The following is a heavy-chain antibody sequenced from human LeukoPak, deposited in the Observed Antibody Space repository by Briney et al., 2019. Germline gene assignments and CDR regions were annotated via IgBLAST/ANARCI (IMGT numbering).Heavy chain of an antibody. J-gene: IGHJ6*03. V-gene: IGHV3-21*01. CDR2: ISSSSSYI. CDR1: GFTFSSYS. Sequence: GVSLRLSCAATGFTFSSYSMNWVRQAPGKGLEWVSPISSSSSYIYYADSVKGRFTISRDNAKNSLYLQMNSLRAEDTAVYYCARVGSGSILYGYYYMNVWGKGTTVTVSS. D-gene: IGHD2-21*01. CDR3: ARVGSGSILYGYYYMNV.